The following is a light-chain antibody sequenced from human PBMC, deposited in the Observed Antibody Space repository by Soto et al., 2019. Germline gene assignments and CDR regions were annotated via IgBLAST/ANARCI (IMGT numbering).Light chain of an antibody. CDR2: GAS. V-gene: IGKV3-20*01. J-gene: IGKJ1*01. CDR1: QSVSSSY. Sequence: EIVLTQSPGTLSLSPGERATLSCRASQSVSSSYLAWYQQKPGQAPRLLIYGASSRATGIPDRFSGSGSGTDFTLIVSRLEPEDVAVYYCKQYGSSPGTFGQGTKVEIK. CDR3: KQYGSSPGT.